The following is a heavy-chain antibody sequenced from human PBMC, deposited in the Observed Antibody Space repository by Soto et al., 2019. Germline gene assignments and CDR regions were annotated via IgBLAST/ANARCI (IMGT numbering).Heavy chain of an antibody. V-gene: IGHV3-53*01. CDR3: AREAYGMDV. Sequence: DVQLVESGGGLIQPGGSLRLSCAASGFTVSSNFMNWVRQAPGKGLEWVSVIYSGGTTYYADSVKGRFTISRDKSKNTLYLQMNSLRAEDTAVYYCAREAYGMDVWGQGTTVTVSS. CDR2: IYSGGTT. CDR1: GFTVSSNF. J-gene: IGHJ6*02.